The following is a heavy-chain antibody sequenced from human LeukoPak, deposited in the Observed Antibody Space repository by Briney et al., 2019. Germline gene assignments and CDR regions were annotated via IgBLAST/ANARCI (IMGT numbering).Heavy chain of an antibody. V-gene: IGHV4-59*01. J-gene: IGHJ4*02. D-gene: IGHD1-26*01. CDR3: ATTRVGAIYYFDY. CDR2: IYYSGST. CDR1: GGSISSYY. Sequence: PSETLSLTCTVSGGSISSYYWSWIRQPPGKGLEWIGYIYYSGSTNYNPSLKSRVTISVDTSKNQFSLKLSSVTAADTAVYYCATTRVGAIYYFDYWGQGTLVTVSS.